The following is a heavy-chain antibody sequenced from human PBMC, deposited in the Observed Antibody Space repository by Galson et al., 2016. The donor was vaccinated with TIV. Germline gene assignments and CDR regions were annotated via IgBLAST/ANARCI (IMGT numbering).Heavy chain of an antibody. CDR2: VTGRSRST. J-gene: IGHJ3*01. Sequence: SGFTFSGYAMSWVRQAPGKGLEWVSVVTGRSRSTHYADSVRGRFTISRDNPRNTLSLQMNSLRVEDTAVYFCARTTPPPVSSNGWNDAFDFWGQGTIVAVSS. D-gene: IGHD6-19*01. CDR3: ARTTPPPVSSNGWNDAFDF. V-gene: IGHV3-23*01. CDR1: GFTFSGYA.